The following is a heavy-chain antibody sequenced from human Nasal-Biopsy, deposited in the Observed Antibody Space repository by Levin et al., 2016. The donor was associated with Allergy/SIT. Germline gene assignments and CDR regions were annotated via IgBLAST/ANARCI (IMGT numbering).Heavy chain of an antibody. CDR1: GYTFTDYY. CDR3: ARDPYTRSWRYFDL. J-gene: IGHJ2*01. Sequence: ASVKVSCKASGYTFTDYYTHWVRQAPGQGLEWVGWINPNSGGTTYAEKFQGWVTMTRDTSISTAYLELTGLKSDDTAVYYCARDPYTRSWRYFDLWGRGTLVTVSS. D-gene: IGHD6-6*01. V-gene: IGHV1-2*04. CDR2: INPNSGGT.